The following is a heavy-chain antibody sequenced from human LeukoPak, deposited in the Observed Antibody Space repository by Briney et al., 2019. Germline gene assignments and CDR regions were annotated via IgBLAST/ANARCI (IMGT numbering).Heavy chain of an antibody. D-gene: IGHD3-10*01. CDR1: GGTFNSYA. V-gene: IGHV1-2*02. Sequence: ASVKVSCKASGGTFNSYAISWVRQAPGQGLEWMGWINPNSSGTKFVQKFQDRVTMTRDTSISTAYMELSRLRSDDTAVYYCARGRGYYDAFDIWGQGTMVTVSS. CDR3: ARGRGYYDAFDI. J-gene: IGHJ3*02. CDR2: INPNSSGT.